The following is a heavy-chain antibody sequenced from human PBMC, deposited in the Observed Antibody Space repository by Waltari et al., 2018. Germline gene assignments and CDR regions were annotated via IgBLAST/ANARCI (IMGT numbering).Heavy chain of an antibody. CDR1: GFTFSSYG. CDR2: ISYDGSNK. V-gene: IGHV3-30*18. Sequence: QVQLVESGGGVVQPGRSLRLSCAASGFTFSSYGMHWVRQAPGKGLEWVAVISYDGSNKYYADSVKGRFTISRDNSKNTLYLQMNSLRAEDTAVYYCAKDFRSGYDWGGGFDYWGQGTLVTVSS. CDR3: AKDFRSGYDWGGGFDY. D-gene: IGHD5-12*01. J-gene: IGHJ4*02.